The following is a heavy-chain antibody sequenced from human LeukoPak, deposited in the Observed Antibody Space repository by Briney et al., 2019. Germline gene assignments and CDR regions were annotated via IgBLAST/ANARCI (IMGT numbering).Heavy chain of an antibody. Sequence: GESLQISCKGSGYRFTSYWIGWGRQVPGKGLEGMGIIYPGDSDTRYSPSFQGQVTISADKSISTAYLQWSSLKASDTAMYYCARSIVGATTSLFDYWGQGTLVTVSS. D-gene: IGHD1-26*01. V-gene: IGHV5-51*01. CDR3: ARSIVGATTSLFDY. CDR1: GYRFTSYW. J-gene: IGHJ4*02. CDR2: IYPGDSDT.